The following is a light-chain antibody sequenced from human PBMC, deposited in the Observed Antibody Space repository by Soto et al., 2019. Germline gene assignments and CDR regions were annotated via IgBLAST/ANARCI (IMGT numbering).Light chain of an antibody. CDR1: SSNIGAGYD. CDR3: HSYDNCLGASV. V-gene: IGLV1-40*01. CDR2: NTS. Sequence: QLVLTQPPSLSGATGLRITISCSGNSSNIGAGYDVHWYQQLPGTVPRLLIYNTSNRHSGVPDRFSASRSGTSASLAITGLRPEDEADYYCHSYDNCLGASVFGGGTKLTVL. J-gene: IGLJ3*02.